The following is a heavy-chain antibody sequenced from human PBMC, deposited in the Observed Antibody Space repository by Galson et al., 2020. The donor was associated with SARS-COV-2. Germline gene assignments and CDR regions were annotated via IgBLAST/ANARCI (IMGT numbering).Heavy chain of an antibody. J-gene: IGHJ3*02. CDR3: TSLQI. CDR2: IRSKANSYAT. CDR1: GFSSSDFA. V-gene: IGHV3-73*01. Sequence: GGSLRLSCAASGFSSSDFAMHWVRQASGKGLEWVGRIRSKANSYATAYAASVKGRFTVSRDDSKNTAYLQMNSLKTEDTAVYYCTSLQIWGQGTMVTVSS.